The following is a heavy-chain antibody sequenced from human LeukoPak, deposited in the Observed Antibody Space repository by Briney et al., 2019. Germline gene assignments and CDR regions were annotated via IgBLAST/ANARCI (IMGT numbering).Heavy chain of an antibody. J-gene: IGHJ4*02. D-gene: IGHD3-10*01. Sequence: PDRSLRLSCTASGFTFDDYAMHWVRQVPGKGLEWVSGITSNGDTTGYVDSVKGRFTISRDNAKNSLYLQMNNLRAEDTAVYYCALTPDYYGSGSLDYWGQGTLVTVSS. CDR2: ITSNGDTT. CDR3: ALTPDYYGSGSLDY. V-gene: IGHV3-9*01. CDR1: GFTFDDYA.